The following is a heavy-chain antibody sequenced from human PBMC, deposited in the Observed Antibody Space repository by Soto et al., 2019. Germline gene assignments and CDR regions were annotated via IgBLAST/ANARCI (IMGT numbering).Heavy chain of an antibody. CDR2: IYYSGST. CDR3: ARRPKRWLQSSYFDY. J-gene: IGHJ4*02. CDR1: GGSISSSSYY. D-gene: IGHD5-12*01. V-gene: IGHV4-39*01. Sequence: SETLSLTCTVSGGSISSSSYYWGWIRQPPGKGLEWIGSIYYSGSTYYNPSLKSRVTISVDTSKNQFSLKLSSVTAADTAVYYCARRPKRWLQSSYFDYWGQGTLVTV.